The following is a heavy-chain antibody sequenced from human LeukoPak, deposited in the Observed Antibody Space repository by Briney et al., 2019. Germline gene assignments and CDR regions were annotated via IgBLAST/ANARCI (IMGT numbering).Heavy chain of an antibody. Sequence: SETQSLTCTVSGGSIRGLYWSWIRQPPGKGLEWIGYIYYSGSTTYNPSLKSRVTISVDTSKNQFSLRLRSVTAADTALYYCARGYAYGDTGSFDYWGQGALVTVSS. J-gene: IGHJ4*02. CDR3: ARGYAYGDTGSFDY. V-gene: IGHV4-59*01. D-gene: IGHD4-17*01. CDR1: GGSIRGLY. CDR2: IYYSGST.